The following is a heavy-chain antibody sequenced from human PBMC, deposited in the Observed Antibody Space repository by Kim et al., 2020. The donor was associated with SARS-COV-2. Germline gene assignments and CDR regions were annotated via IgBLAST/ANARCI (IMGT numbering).Heavy chain of an antibody. CDR1: GFTFSSYA. D-gene: IGHD6-13*01. Sequence: GGSLRLSCAASGFTFSSYAMSWVRQAPGKGLEWVSAISGSGGSTYYADSVKGRFTISRDNSKNTLYLQMNSLRAEDTAVYYCAKDPGGHYSSSWYHDAFDIWGQGTMVTVSS. CDR2: ISGSGGST. CDR3: AKDPGGHYSSSWYHDAFDI. J-gene: IGHJ3*02. V-gene: IGHV3-23*01.